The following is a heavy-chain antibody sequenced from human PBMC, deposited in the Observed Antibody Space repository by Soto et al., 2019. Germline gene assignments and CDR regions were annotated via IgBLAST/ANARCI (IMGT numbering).Heavy chain of an antibody. J-gene: IGHJ4*02. CDR3: ARAPTTVTTAYYFDY. CDR2: ISYDGSNK. CDR1: GFTFSNYA. D-gene: IGHD4-17*01. V-gene: IGHV3-30-3*01. Sequence: QVQLVESGGGVVQPGRSLRLSCAASGFTFSNYAMHWVRQAPGKGLEWVAVISYDGSNKYYADSVKGRFTISRDNSKNTLYLQMNSLRAEDTAVYYCARAPTTVTTAYYFDYWGQGTLDTVSS.